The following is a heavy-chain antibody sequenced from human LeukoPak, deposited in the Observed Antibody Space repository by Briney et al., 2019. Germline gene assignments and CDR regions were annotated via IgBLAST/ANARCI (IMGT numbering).Heavy chain of an antibody. Sequence: GGSLRLSCVASGFTFSDYSMNWVRQAPGKGLEWISYIGIDSGNTNYADSVKGRFTISGDKAKNSLYLQMNSLRVEDTAVYYCARDYKYAFDNWGQGTLVTVSS. CDR1: GFTFSDYS. CDR2: IGIDSGNT. V-gene: IGHV3-48*01. J-gene: IGHJ4*02. CDR3: ARDYKYAFDN. D-gene: IGHD5-24*01.